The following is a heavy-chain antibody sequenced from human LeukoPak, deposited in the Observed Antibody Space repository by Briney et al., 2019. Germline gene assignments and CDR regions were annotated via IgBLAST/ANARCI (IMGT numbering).Heavy chain of an antibody. V-gene: IGHV4-59*01. CDR1: GDSISSYY. D-gene: IGHD5-12*01. CDR2: LSYSGST. CDR3: AREGGYDQIDY. Sequence: SETLSLTCTVSGDSISSYYWNWIRQPPGKGLEWIGYLSYSGSTNYNPSLKSRVTISVDTSKNQFSPKLSSVTAADTAVYYCAREGGYDQIDYWGQGTLVTVSS. J-gene: IGHJ4*02.